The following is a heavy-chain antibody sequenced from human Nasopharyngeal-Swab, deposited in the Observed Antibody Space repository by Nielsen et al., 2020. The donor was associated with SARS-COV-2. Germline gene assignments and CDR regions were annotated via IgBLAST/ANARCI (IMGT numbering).Heavy chain of an antibody. J-gene: IGHJ5*02. D-gene: IGHD6-13*01. CDR2: INHSGST. Sequence: RQAPGKGLEWIGEINHSGSTNYNPSLKSRVTISVDTSKNQFSLKLSSVTAADTAVYYCARDLGSSSWFNWFDPWGQGTLVTVSS. CDR3: ARDLGSSSWFNWFDP. V-gene: IGHV4-34*01.